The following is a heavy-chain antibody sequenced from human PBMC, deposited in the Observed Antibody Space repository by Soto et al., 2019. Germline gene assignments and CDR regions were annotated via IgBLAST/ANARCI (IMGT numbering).Heavy chain of an antibody. CDR1: GYTFTSYD. J-gene: IGHJ4*02. V-gene: IGHV1-8*01. Sequence: EASVKVSCKASGYTFTSYDITWVRQATGQGLEWMGWMNPNSGNTGCAQKFQGRVTMTRNTSISTAYMEPSSLRSEDTAVYYCAREDYGGRPGYWGQGTLVTVSS. D-gene: IGHD4-17*01. CDR2: MNPNSGNT. CDR3: AREDYGGRPGY.